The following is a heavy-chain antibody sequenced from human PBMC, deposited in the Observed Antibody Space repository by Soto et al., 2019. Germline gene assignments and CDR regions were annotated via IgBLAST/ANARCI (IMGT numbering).Heavy chain of an antibody. CDR1: GYTLTELS. V-gene: IGHV1-24*01. Sequence: GASVKVSCKVSGYTLTELSMHWVRQAPGKGLEWMGGFDPEEGETIYAQKFQGRVTMTEDTSTDTAYMELSSLRSEDTAVYYCATSHSSDDRIQLWLPPGYWGQGTLVTVSS. CDR2: FDPEEGET. D-gene: IGHD5-18*01. CDR3: ATSHSSDDRIQLWLPPGY. J-gene: IGHJ4*02.